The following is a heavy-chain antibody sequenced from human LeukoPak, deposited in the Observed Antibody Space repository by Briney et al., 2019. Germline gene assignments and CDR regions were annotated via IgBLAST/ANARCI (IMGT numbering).Heavy chain of an antibody. D-gene: IGHD3-3*01. CDR3: ARGVRFLEWTLYYMDV. CDR1: GASISSDSFF. Sequence: SETLSLTCTVSGASISSDSFFWSWIRRPAGKGLEWIGRIYTTESTDYNPSFKSRVSISVDTSKNQFSLKLSSVTAADTAVYYCARGVRFLEWTLYYMDVWGKGTTVTVSS. CDR2: IYTTEST. J-gene: IGHJ6*03. V-gene: IGHV4-61*02.